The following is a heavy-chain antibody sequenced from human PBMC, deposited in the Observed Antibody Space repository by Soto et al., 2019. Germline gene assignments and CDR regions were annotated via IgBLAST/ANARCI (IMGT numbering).Heavy chain of an antibody. V-gene: IGHV3-9*01. CDR3: AKAGSWYYYGMDV. D-gene: IGHD6-13*01. CDR2: ISWNSGSI. CDR1: GFTFDDYA. J-gene: IGHJ6*02. Sequence: PGGSLRLSCAASGFTFDDYAMHWVRQAPGKGLEWVSGISWNSGSIGYADCVKGRFTVSRDNAKNSLYLQMNSLRAEDTALYYCAKAGSWYYYGMDVWGQGTTVTVSS.